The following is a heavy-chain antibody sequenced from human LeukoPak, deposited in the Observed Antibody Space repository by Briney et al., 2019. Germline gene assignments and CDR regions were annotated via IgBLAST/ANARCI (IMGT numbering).Heavy chain of an antibody. CDR1: GYTFTSYG. J-gene: IGHJ4*02. CDR2: ISAYNGNT. CDR3: ARDLKNYGDHKKALGH. D-gene: IGHD4-17*01. V-gene: IGHV1-18*01. Sequence: ASVKVSCKASGYTFTSYGISWVRQAPGQGLEWMGWISAYNGNTNYAQKLQGRVTMTTDTSTSTAYTELRSLRSDDTAAYYCARDLKNYGDHKKALGHWGQGTLVTVSS.